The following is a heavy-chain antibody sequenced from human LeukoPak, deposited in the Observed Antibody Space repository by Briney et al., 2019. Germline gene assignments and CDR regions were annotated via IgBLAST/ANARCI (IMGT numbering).Heavy chain of an antibody. J-gene: IGHJ4*02. CDR2: IYYSGST. D-gene: IGHD3-22*01. Sequence: GSLRLSCAASGFTFSSYAMSWVRQAPGKGLEWIGSIYYSGSTYYNPSLKSRVTISVDTSKNQFSLKLSSVTAADTAVYYCASPPNYDSSGYYYWGQGTLVTVSS. V-gene: IGHV4-39*01. CDR3: ASPPNYDSSGYYY. CDR1: GFTFSSYA.